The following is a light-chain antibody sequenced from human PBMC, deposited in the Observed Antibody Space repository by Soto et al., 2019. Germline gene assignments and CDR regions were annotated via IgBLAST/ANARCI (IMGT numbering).Light chain of an antibody. CDR2: AAS. Sequence: IQLTQSTSSLSASVGDRVTITCRASQAIRTALGWYQQKPGKVPKLLIYAASTLQSGVPSRFSGSGSGTEFTLTINSLQPEDFATYYCQQSNRYPITFAQGTRLAI. J-gene: IGKJ5*01. CDR3: QQSNRYPIT. V-gene: IGKV1-17*01. CDR1: QAIRTA.